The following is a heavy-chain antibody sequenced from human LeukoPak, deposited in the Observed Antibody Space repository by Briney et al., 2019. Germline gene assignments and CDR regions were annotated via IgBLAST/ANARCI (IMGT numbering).Heavy chain of an antibody. V-gene: IGHV1-69*05. D-gene: IGHD2-2*02. CDR2: IIPILGTA. CDR3: ARAPGVPAAIRYYYYYMDV. J-gene: IGHJ6*03. Sequence: SVKVSCKASGGTFSSYAISWVRQAPGQGLEWMGGIIPILGTANYAQKFQGRVTITTDESTSTAYMELSSLRSEDTAVYYCARAPGVPAAIRYYYYYMDVWGKGTTVTVSS. CDR1: GGTFSSYA.